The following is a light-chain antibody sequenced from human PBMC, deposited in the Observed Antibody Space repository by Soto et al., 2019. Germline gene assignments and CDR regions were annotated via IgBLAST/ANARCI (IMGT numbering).Light chain of an antibody. CDR3: QQYNSYPT. J-gene: IGKJ1*01. CDR2: DAS. CDR1: QSISSW. V-gene: IGKV1-5*01. Sequence: DNPMTPSPFPPSSSVGDKVTNTFRASQSISSWLAWYQQKPGKAPKLLIYDASSLESGVPSRFSGSGSGTEFTLTISSLQPDDFATYYCQQYNSYPTFGQGTKVDIK.